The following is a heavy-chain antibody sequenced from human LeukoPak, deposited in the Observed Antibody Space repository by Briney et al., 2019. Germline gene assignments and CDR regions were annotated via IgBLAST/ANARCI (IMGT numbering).Heavy chain of an antibody. CDR3: ARDDGFDP. CDR1: GFTFSSYA. V-gene: IGHV3-30-3*01. CDR2: ISYDGSNK. Sequence: PGGSLRLSCAASGFTFSSYAMHWVRQAPGKGLEWVAVISYDGSNKYYADSVKGRFTISRDNAKNTLYLQMNSLRAEDTAVYYCARDDGFDPWGQGTLVTVSS. J-gene: IGHJ5*02.